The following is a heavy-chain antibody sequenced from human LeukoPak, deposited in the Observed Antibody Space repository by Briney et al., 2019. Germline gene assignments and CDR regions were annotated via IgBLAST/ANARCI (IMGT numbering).Heavy chain of an antibody. CDR1: GFTFSSYS. V-gene: IGHV3-48*01. CDR2: ISSSSSTI. Sequence: LPGGSLRLSCAASGFTFSSYSMNWVRQAPGKGLEWVSYISSSSSTIYYADSVKGRFTISRDKAKNSLYLQMNSLRAEDTAVYYCARRAYSNYFDYWGQGTLVTVSS. CDR3: ARRAYSNYFDY. D-gene: IGHD4-11*01. J-gene: IGHJ4*02.